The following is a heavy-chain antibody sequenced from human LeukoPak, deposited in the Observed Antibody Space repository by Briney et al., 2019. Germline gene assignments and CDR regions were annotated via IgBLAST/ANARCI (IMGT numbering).Heavy chain of an antibody. CDR2: ISWNSGCI. CDR3: AKGELEGNLDY. CDR1: GFTFDDYA. V-gene: IGHV3-9*01. D-gene: IGHD1-1*01. J-gene: IGHJ4*02. Sequence: GRSLRLSCAASGFTFDDYAMHWVRQAPGKGLEWVSGISWNSGCIGYADSVKGRFTISRDNAKNSLYLQMNSLRAEDTALYYCAKGELEGNLDYWGQGTLVTVSS.